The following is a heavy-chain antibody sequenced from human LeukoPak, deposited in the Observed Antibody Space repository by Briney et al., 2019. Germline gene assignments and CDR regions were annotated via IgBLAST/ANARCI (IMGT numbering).Heavy chain of an antibody. CDR3: AASTGIAVAGTEWFDP. Sequence: PGGSLRLSCAVSGFTFNKYPMNWVRQAPGKGLEWISTLSYSGATHYADSVKGRFTISRDNAKNSLYLQMNSLRAEDTALYYCAASTGIAVAGTEWFDPWGQGTLVTVSS. J-gene: IGHJ5*02. V-gene: IGHV3-69-1*01. CDR2: LSYSGAT. CDR1: GFTFNKYP. D-gene: IGHD6-19*01.